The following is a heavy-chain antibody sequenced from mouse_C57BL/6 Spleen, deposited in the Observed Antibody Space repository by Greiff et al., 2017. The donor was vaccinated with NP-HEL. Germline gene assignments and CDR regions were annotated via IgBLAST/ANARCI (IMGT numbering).Heavy chain of an antibody. CDR3: TRAGDYSNYVWFAY. V-gene: IGHV5-9-1*02. Sequence: EVQGVESGEGLVKPGGSLKLSCAASGFTFSSYAMSWVRQTPEKRLEWVAYISSGGDYIYYADTVKGRFTISRDNARNTLYLQMSSLKSEDTAMYYCTRAGDYSNYVWFAYWGQGTLVTVSA. CDR2: ISSGGDYI. D-gene: IGHD2-5*01. CDR1: GFTFSSYA. J-gene: IGHJ3*01.